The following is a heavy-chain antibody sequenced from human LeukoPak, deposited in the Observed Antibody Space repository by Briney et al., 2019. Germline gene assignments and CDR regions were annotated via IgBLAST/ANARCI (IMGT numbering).Heavy chain of an antibody. CDR2: ISAYNGNT. CDR1: GYTFTSYG. Sequence: ASAKVSCKASGYTFTSYGISWVRQAPGQGLEWMGWISAYNGNTNYAQKLQGRVTVTTDTSTSTAYMELRSLRSDDTAVYYCARGLGIAARAPFDYWGQGTLVTVSS. J-gene: IGHJ4*02. CDR3: ARGLGIAARAPFDY. D-gene: IGHD6-6*01. V-gene: IGHV1-18*01.